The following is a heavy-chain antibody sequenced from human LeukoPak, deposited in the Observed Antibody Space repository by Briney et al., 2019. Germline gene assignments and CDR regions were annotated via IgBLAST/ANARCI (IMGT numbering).Heavy chain of an antibody. CDR3: ASVLFPHGGSYLGMLGAFDI. CDR2: INPNSGGT. J-gene: IGHJ3*02. Sequence: ASVKVSCKASGYTFTGYYMHWVRQAPGQGLEWMGWINPNSGGTNYAQKFQGRVTMTRDTSISTAYMELSRLRSDDTAVYYCASVLFPHGGSYLGMLGAFDIWGQGTMVTVSS. D-gene: IGHD1-26*01. CDR1: GYTFTGYY. V-gene: IGHV1-2*02.